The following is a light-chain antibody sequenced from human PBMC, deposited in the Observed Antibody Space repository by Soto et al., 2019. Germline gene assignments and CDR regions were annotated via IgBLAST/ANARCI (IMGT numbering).Light chain of an antibody. CDR3: QQYGSSLFT. CDR1: QSVSSSY. V-gene: IGKV3-20*01. CDR2: GAS. Sequence: EIVLTKSPGTLSLSPGERATLSCRASQSVSSSYLAWYQQKPGQAPRLLIYGASSRATGIQDRFSGSGSGTDFTITISRLEPEDFAVYYCQQYGSSLFTFGHGTKVDIK. J-gene: IGKJ3*01.